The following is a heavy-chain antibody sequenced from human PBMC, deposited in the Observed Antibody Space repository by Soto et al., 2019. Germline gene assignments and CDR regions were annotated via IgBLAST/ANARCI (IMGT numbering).Heavy chain of an antibody. J-gene: IGHJ5*02. D-gene: IGHD2-2*01. CDR3: AKDVAKGSVSIVVPAAISWFVP. CDR1: GFTFSSYG. CDR2: ISYDGSNK. V-gene: IGHV3-30*18. Sequence: GGSLRLSCAASGFTFSSYGMHWVRQAPGKGLEWVAVISYDGSNKYYADSVKGRFTISRDNSKNTLYLQMNGLRAEDTAVYYCAKDVAKGSVSIVVPAAISWFVPWGQGALVTVCS.